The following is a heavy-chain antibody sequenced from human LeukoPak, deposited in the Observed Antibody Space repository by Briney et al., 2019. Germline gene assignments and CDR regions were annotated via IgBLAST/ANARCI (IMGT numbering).Heavy chain of an antibody. V-gene: IGHV1-2*02. D-gene: IGHD1-20*01. CDR1: GYTFTGYY. J-gene: IGHJ4*02. CDR3: ARVLSVTGKGMMVFDY. CDR2: INPNSGGT. Sequence: ASVKVSCKASGYTFTGYYMHWVRQAPGQGLEWMGWINPNSGGTNYAQKFQGRVTMTRDTSISTAYMERSRLRSDDTAVYYCARVLSVTGKGMMVFDYWGQGTLVTVSS.